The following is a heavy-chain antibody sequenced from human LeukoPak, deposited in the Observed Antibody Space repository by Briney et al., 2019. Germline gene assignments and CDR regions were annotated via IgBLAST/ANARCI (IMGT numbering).Heavy chain of an antibody. J-gene: IGHJ4*02. CDR2: ISGSGGST. V-gene: IGHV3-23*01. Sequence: GGSLRLSCAASGFTFSSYAMSWVRQAPGKGLEWVSAISGSGGSTYYADSVKGRFTISRDNSKHTLYLQMNSLRAEDTAVYYCAKDGDIWFGELLPAFDYWGQGTLVTVSS. CDR3: AKDGDIWFGELLPAFDY. D-gene: IGHD3-10*01. CDR1: GFTFSSYA.